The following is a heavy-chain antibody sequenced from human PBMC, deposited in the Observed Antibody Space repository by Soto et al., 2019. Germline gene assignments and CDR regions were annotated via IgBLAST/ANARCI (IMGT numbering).Heavy chain of an antibody. CDR3: ARDLGAKVYY. CDR1: GYTFTSHG. Sequence: QVQLVQSGAEVKKPGASVKVSCKASGYTFTSHGISWVRQAPGQGLEWMGWVSGYNGNTNYAQKFQGRVTMTTDTSTTTAYMELRSLTSDDTAVDYCARDLGAKVYYWGQGTLVTVSS. CDR2: VSGYNGNT. D-gene: IGHD3-16*01. V-gene: IGHV1-18*01. J-gene: IGHJ4*02.